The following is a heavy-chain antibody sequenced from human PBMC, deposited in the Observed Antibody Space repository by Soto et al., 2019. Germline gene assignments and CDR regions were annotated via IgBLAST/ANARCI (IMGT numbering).Heavy chain of an antibody. Sequence: QVQLQQWGAGLLKPSETLSLTCAVYGGSFSGYYWSWIRQPPGKGLEWIGEINHSGSTNYNPSLKSRVTISVDTSKNQFSLKLSSVTAADTAVYYCATKEGYSSSSRDYWGKGTLVTVSS. CDR1: GGSFSGYY. J-gene: IGHJ4*02. CDR2: INHSGST. V-gene: IGHV4-34*01. CDR3: ATKEGYSSSSRDY. D-gene: IGHD6-6*01.